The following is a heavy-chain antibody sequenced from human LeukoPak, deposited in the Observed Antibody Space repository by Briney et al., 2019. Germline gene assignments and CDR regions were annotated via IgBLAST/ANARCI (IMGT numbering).Heavy chain of an antibody. CDR3: ARDPIWSGYPIGLDDAFDI. Sequence: SETLSLTCTVSGGSISSCYWSWIRQPAGKGLEWIGRIYTSGSTNYNPSLKTRITMSLDPSNNQFSLKLSSVTAADTAVYYCARDPIWSGYPIGLDDAFDIWGQGTMVTVSS. D-gene: IGHD3-3*01. J-gene: IGHJ3*02. V-gene: IGHV4-4*07. CDR1: GGSISSCY. CDR2: IYTSGST.